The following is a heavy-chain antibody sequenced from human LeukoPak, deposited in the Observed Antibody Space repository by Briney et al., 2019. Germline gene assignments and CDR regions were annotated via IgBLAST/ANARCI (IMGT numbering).Heavy chain of an antibody. V-gene: IGHV1-18*01. CDR1: GYTFTSYG. CDR2: ISAYNGNT. D-gene: IGHD6-13*01. CDR3: ARAAQAIAAAGTFDY. Sequence: GASVKVSCKASGYTFTSYGISWVRQAPGQGLEWMGWISAYNGNTKYAQKLQGRVTMTTDTSTSTAYMELRSLRSDDTAVYYCARAAQAIAAAGTFDYWGQGTLVTVSS. J-gene: IGHJ4*02.